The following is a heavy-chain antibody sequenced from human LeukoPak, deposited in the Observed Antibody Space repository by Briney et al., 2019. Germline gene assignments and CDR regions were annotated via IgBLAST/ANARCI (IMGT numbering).Heavy chain of an antibody. Sequence: GGSLRLSCAASGFTFSGYWMSWVRQAPGKGLEWVANIKQDGSEKYYVDSVKGRFTISRDNAKNSLYLQMNSLRAEDTAVYYCARARGYDTPFDYWGQGTLVTVSS. J-gene: IGHJ4*02. D-gene: IGHD5-12*01. V-gene: IGHV3-7*01. CDR1: GFTFSGYW. CDR3: ARARGYDTPFDY. CDR2: IKQDGSEK.